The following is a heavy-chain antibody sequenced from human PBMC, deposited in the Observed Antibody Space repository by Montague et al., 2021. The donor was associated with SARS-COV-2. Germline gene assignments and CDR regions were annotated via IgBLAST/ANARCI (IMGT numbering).Heavy chain of an antibody. Sequence: TLSLTCTLSGGSIRSDGFYWNWIRQPAGKGLEWIGRIDASGTTNYXPSLKSRVIISLDRSKNQFSLKLSSVIAADTAVYYCARSAFRYFDRPGMDVWGQGTTVTVSS. V-gene: IGHV4-61*02. CDR1: GGSIRSDGFY. J-gene: IGHJ6*02. CDR2: IDASGTT. CDR3: ARSAFRYFDRPGMDV. D-gene: IGHD3-9*01.